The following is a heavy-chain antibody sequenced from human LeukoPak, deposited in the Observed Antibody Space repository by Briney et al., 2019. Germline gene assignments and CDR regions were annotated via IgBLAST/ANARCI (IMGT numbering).Heavy chain of an antibody. J-gene: IGHJ4*02. Sequence: ASVKVSCKASGYTFTAYYMHWVRQAPGQGLEWMGWINPNSGDTNYAQKFQGRVTMTRDTSINTAYMELSGLTSEDTAVYYCARDAAQQATVVITNEPRGTPGAADYWGQGTLVTVSS. V-gene: IGHV1-2*02. CDR3: ARDAAQQATVVITNEPRGTPGAADY. CDR2: INPNSGDT. D-gene: IGHD3-22*01. CDR1: GYTFTAYY.